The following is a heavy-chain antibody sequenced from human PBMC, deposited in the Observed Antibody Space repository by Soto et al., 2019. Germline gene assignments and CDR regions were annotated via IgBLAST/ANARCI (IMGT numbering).Heavy chain of an antibody. CDR2: ISYDASNK. V-gene: IGHV3-30*12. CDR1: GFTFNNFG. Sequence: GGSLRLSCAGSGFTFNNFGMHWVRQAPGKGLEWVAVISYDASNKDYGDSLKGRFTISRDNSKNTLYLQMNSLRAEDTAVYYCARDLAGASISNWFDPWGQGTLVTVSS. CDR3: ARDLAGASISNWFDP. J-gene: IGHJ5*02. D-gene: IGHD1-26*01.